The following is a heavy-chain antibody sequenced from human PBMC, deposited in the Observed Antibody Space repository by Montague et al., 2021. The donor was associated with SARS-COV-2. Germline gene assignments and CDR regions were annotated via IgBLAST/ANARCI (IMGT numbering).Heavy chain of an antibody. CDR2: IYYSGST. D-gene: IGHD6-19*01. CDR1: GGSINGYY. J-gene: IGHJ6*02. Sequence: SETLSLTCAVYGGSINGYYWSWIRQPPGKGLEWIGYIYYSGSTIYNPSLKSRVTISIDTSKNQFSLKLNSVTAADTAVYYCAGRPTPSYSSGWYLFYYAMDVWGQGTTVTVSS. V-gene: IGHV4-59*01. CDR3: AGRPTPSYSSGWYLFYYAMDV.